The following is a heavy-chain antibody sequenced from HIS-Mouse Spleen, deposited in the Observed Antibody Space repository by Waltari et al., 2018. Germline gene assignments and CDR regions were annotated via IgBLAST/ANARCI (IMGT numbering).Heavy chain of an antibody. D-gene: IGHD6-13*01. V-gene: IGHV4-39*07. Sequence: QLQLQESVPGLAKPSETLSPTCTVSGGSISSSSYYWGWIRQPPGKGLEWIGSIYYSGGTYYNPSLKSRVTISVDTSKNQFSLKLSSVTAADTAVYYCAREIPYSSSWYDWYFDLWGRGTLVTVSS. CDR1: GGSISSSSYY. J-gene: IGHJ2*01. CDR2: IYYSGGT. CDR3: AREIPYSSSWYDWYFDL.